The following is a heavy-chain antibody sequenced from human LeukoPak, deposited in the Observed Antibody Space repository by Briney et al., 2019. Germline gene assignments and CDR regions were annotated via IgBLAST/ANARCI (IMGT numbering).Heavy chain of an antibody. CDR1: GFSLSSGYY. CDR2: IYHSGST. Sequence: PSETLPLTCAVSGFSLSSGYYWGLSREPPAKGLEWIGSIYHSGSTYYNPSLKSRVTISFDTSKNHYSLKLSSVTAADTAVYYCARRGTIFGVDNVVYWGQGTLVTVSS. CDR3: ARRGTIFGVDNVVY. J-gene: IGHJ4*02. D-gene: IGHD3-3*01. V-gene: IGHV4-38-2*01.